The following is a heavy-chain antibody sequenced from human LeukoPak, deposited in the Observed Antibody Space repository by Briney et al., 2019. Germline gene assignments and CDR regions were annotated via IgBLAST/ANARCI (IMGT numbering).Heavy chain of an antibody. V-gene: IGHV1-2*02. CDR2: INPNSGGT. CDR3: ARTKAGITMIVVEDTWLDP. D-gene: IGHD3-22*01. CDR1: GYTFTGYY. Sequence: ASVKVSCKASGYTFTGYYMHWVRQAPGQGLEWMGCINPNSGGTNYAQKFQGRVTMTRDTSISTAYMELSRLRSDDTAVYYCARTKAGITMIVVEDTWLDPWGQGTLVTVSS. J-gene: IGHJ5*02.